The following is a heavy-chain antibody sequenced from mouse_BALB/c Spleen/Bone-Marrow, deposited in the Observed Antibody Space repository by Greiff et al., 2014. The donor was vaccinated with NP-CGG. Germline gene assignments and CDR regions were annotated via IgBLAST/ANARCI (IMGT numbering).Heavy chain of an antibody. D-gene: IGHD2-1*01. CDR2: IHPSDSET. CDR3: ARFGNYEGFAY. CDR1: GYSFTNYW. V-gene: IGHV1-74*01. J-gene: IGHJ3*01. Sequence: QVHVKQSGAELVRPGASVKLFCKASGYSFTNYWMNWVKQRPGQGLEWIGMIHPSDSETRLNQKFKDKATLTVDKSSSTAYMQLSSPTSEDSAVYYCARFGNYEGFAYWGQGTLVTVSA.